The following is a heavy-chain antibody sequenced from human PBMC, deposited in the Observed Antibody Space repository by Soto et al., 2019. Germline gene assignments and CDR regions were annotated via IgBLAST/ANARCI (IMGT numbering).Heavy chain of an antibody. CDR2: ISCDGSNK. D-gene: IGHD3-10*02. CDR1: GFPVSIYA. CDR3: ARDKVLFYTGLDV. Sequence: PWGALRLSCAASGFPVSIYAMHLVRQSPGKGLEGVAFISCDGSNKYDADSVNGRFTISSDNSKNTLHLKINRLGDEDRAVYYCARDKVLFYTGLDVWG. J-gene: IGHJ6*02. V-gene: IGHV3-30-3*01.